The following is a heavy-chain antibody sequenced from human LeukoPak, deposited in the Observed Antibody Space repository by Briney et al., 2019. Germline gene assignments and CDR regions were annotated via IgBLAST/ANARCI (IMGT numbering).Heavy chain of an antibody. CDR2: ISSTGGST. CDR1: GFTFCSYA. J-gene: IGHJ3*02. CDR3: VKAPRTTLVGFDI. V-gene: IGHV3-64D*09. Sequence: GGSLPHTRSACGFTFCSYALHWVRQAPGKGLEYVSAISSTGGSTYYADSVKGRFTISRDNSKNTLYLQMSSLRAEDTSVYYCVKAPRTTLVGFDIWARGTGDTVSS. D-gene: IGHD4-11*01.